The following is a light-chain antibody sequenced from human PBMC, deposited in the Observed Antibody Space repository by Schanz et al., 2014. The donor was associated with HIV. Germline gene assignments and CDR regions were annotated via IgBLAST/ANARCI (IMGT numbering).Light chain of an antibody. CDR1: QSIGNS. CDR2: KAS. Sequence: IPMTQSPATLYASVGDRVTITCRTSQSIGNSLAWLQQKPGRAPKVLIYKASTLESGVPSTFRGSGSGTDFTLTISSLQPDDFATYYCLQYNNYAYTFGQGTQLEIK. CDR3: LQYNNYAYT. V-gene: IGKV1-5*03. J-gene: IGKJ2*01.